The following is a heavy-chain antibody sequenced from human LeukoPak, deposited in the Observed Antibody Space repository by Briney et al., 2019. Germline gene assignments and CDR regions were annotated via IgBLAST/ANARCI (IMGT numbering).Heavy chain of an antibody. D-gene: IGHD3-22*01. Sequence: GGSLRLSCAASGFTFSSYEMNWVRQAPGKGLEWVSGISGSGGSTYYADSVKGRFTISRDNSKNTLYLQMNSLRAEDTAVYYCAKSPSSGYYFDYWGQGTLVTVSS. CDR2: ISGSGGST. J-gene: IGHJ4*02. CDR1: GFTFSSYE. CDR3: AKSPSSGYYFDY. V-gene: IGHV3-23*01.